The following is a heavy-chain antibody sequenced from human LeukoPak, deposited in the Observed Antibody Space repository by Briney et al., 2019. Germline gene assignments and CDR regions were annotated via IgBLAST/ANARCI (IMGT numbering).Heavy chain of an antibody. CDR1: GFTFSSYA. CDR3: AKDLGYDILTGLYAFDI. D-gene: IGHD3-9*01. J-gene: IGHJ3*02. V-gene: IGHV3-23*01. CDR2: ISGSGGST. Sequence: GGSLRLSVEASGFTFSSYAMSWVRQAPGKGLEWASAISGSGGSTYYADSVKGRFTISRDNSKNTLYLQMNSLRAEDTAVYYCAKDLGYDILTGLYAFDIWGQGTMVTVSS.